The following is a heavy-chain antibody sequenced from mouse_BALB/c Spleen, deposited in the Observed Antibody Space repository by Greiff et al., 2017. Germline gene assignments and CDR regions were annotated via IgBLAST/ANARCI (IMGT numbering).Heavy chain of an antibody. D-gene: IGHD1-2*01. V-gene: IGHV5-9-3*01. CDR1: GFTFSSYA. CDR3: ARQGVITTAPFDY. Sequence: EVMLVESGGGLVKPGGSLKLSCAASGFTFSSYAMSWVRQTPEKRLEWVATISSGGSYTYYPDSVKGRFTISRDNAKNTLYLQMSSLRSEDTAMYYCARQGVITTAPFDYWGQGTTLTVSS. CDR2: ISSGGSYT. J-gene: IGHJ2*01.